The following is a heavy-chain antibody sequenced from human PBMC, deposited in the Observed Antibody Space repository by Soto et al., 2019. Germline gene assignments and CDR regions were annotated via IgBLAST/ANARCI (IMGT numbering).Heavy chain of an antibody. CDR3: ARVGGTVTSDY. Sequence: QVQLVESGGGVVQPGRSLRLSRAASGFFFSAYGMHWVRQAPGKGLEWVAMIYYDGNNKYYADSVKGRFTISRDNSKNPLYLQMNSLRVEDTAVYYCARVGGTVTSDYWGQGTLVIVSS. J-gene: IGHJ4*02. D-gene: IGHD4-17*01. V-gene: IGHV3-33*01. CDR2: IYYDGNNK. CDR1: GFFFSAYG.